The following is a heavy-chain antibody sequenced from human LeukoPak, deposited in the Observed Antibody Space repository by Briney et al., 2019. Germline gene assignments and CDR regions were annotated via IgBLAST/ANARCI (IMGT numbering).Heavy chain of an antibody. V-gene: IGHV4-34*01. CDR3: ARGSISVLGAAYFDY. CDR2: ISHSGST. Sequence: SETLSLTCAGYGGSFSVYYWSWIRQPPGRGLEWIGEISHSGSTNYNQPLKRRVSISVDTSKNQFSLKLTSVTAADTAVYYCARGSISVLGAAYFDYWGQGSLVTVSS. D-gene: IGHD1-26*01. CDR1: GGSFSVYY. J-gene: IGHJ4*02.